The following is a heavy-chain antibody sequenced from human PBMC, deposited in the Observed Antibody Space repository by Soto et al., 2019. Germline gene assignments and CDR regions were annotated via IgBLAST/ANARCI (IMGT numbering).Heavy chain of an antibody. CDR3: ARVYCSGGSCYSIDY. CDR1: GYTFTSYF. Sequence: QVQLVQSGAEVKKPGASVKVSCKASGYTFTSYFIHWVRQAPGQGLEWMGIINPSYGTTTYAQKLQGRVSRTRDTSTSTVYMELSSLRSEDTAVYYCARVYCSGGSCYSIDYWGQGTLVTVSS. V-gene: IGHV1-46*03. J-gene: IGHJ4*02. D-gene: IGHD2-15*01. CDR2: INPSYGTT.